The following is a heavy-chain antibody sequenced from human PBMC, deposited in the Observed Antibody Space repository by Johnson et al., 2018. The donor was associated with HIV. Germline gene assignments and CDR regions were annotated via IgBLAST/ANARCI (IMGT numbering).Heavy chain of an antibody. Sequence: VQLVESGGVVVQPGGSLRLSCAASGFTFDVYAMHWVRQAPGKGLEWVSLISWDGGSTYYADSVKGRFTISRDNSKNSLYLQMNSLRPEDTGIYYCARAQGLGDGHADPFDIWGQGTLVTVSS. V-gene: IGHV3-43D*03. CDR1: GFTFDVYA. D-gene: IGHD2-21*02. CDR2: ISWDGGST. J-gene: IGHJ3*02. CDR3: ARAQGLGDGHADPFDI.